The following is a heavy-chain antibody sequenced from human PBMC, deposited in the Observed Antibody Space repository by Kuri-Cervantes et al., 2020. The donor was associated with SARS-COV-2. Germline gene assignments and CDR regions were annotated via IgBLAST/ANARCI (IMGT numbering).Heavy chain of an antibody. J-gene: IGHJ4*02. CDR3: VNYGDSLYFDY. CDR1: GGSISSSNW. D-gene: IGHD4-17*01. Sequence: SETLSLTCAVSGGSISSSNWWSWVRQPPGKGLEWIGEIYHSGSTNYNPSLKSRGTISVDTSKNQFSLKLSSVTAADTAVYYCVNYGDSLYFDYWGQGTLVTVSS. V-gene: IGHV4-4*02. CDR2: IYHSGST.